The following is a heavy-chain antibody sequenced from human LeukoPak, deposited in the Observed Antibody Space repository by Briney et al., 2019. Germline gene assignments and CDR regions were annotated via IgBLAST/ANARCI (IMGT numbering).Heavy chain of an antibody. Sequence: ASVKVSCKASGYTFTSYGISWVRQAPGQGLEWMGWISAYYGNTNYAQKLQGRVTMTTDTSTSTAYMELRGLRSDDTAVYYCARDGVAAAGTDYYYYYGMDVWGQGTTVTVSS. D-gene: IGHD6-13*01. CDR1: GYTFTSYG. CDR3: ARDGVAAAGTDYYYYYGMDV. CDR2: ISAYYGNT. V-gene: IGHV1-18*01. J-gene: IGHJ6*02.